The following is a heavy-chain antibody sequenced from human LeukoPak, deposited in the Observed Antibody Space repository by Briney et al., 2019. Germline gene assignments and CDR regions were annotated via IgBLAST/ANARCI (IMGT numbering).Heavy chain of an antibody. CDR1: GGSISSYY. CDR3: ATQQWLFGTLFDY. V-gene: IGHV4-59*08. D-gene: IGHD6-19*01. J-gene: IGHJ4*02. Sequence: SETLSLTCTVSGGSISSYYWSWIRQPPGKGLEWIGYIYYSGSTNYNPSLKSRVTISVDTSKNQFSPKLSSVTAADTAVYYCATQQWLFGTLFDYWGQGTLVTVSS. CDR2: IYYSGST.